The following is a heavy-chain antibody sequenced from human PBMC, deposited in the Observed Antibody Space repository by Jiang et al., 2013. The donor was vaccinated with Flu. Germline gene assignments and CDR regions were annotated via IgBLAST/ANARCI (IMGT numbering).Heavy chain of an antibody. Sequence: GLVKPSETLSLSCTVSGGSISSSSYYWGWIRQPPGKGLEWIGNIYYSGSTYYNPSLKSRVTISVDTSKNQFSLKLSSVTAADTAVYFCVTLNYDILTGLGTAIKNWGQGTLFTVTS. CDR3: VTLNYDILTGLGTAIKN. V-gene: IGHV4-39*07. CDR1: GGSISSSSYY. CDR2: IYYSGST. D-gene: IGHD3-9*01. J-gene: IGHJ4*02.